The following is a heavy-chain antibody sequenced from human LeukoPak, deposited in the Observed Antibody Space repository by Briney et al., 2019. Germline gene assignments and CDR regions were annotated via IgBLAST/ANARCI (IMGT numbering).Heavy chain of an antibody. D-gene: IGHD3-22*01. CDR3: TTDAAGDYDSSGPYYFDY. Sequence: PGGSLRLSCAASGFTFSNAWMSWVRQAPGKGLEWVGRIKSKTDGGKTDYAAHVKGRFTISRDDSKNTLYLQMNSLKTEDTAVYYCTTDAAGDYDSSGPYYFDYWGQGTLVTVSS. J-gene: IGHJ4*02. CDR1: GFTFSNAW. CDR2: IKSKTDGGKT. V-gene: IGHV3-15*01.